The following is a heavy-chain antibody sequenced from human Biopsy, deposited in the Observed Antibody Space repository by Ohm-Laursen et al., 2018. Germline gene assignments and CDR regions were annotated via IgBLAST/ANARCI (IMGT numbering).Heavy chain of an antibody. CDR2: IYPGGST. V-gene: IGHV4-4*07. Sequence: SETLSLTCHVSGGDINNYYWSWIRQPAGKGLEWIGRIYPGGSTNYNPSLKSRVTVSVDTSKKQLSLRLRSVTAADTAMYYCASVVLGPTNDAFDLWGQGTMVVVSS. D-gene: IGHD3-22*01. CDR1: GGDINNYY. J-gene: IGHJ3*01. CDR3: ASVVLGPTNDAFDL.